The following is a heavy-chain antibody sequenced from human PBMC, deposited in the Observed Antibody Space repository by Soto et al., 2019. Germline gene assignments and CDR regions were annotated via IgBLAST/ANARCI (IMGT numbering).Heavy chain of an antibody. V-gene: IGHV4-34*01. Sequence: PSETLSLTCAVYGGSFSGHSCTWIRQSPGKGLEWXGDXXHXXRXXXXXSXXXRVTISLDTSKNQFSLTLSDVTAADTAMYYCSTRAYDTNGYYRFDPWGQGTLVTVSS. J-gene: IGHJ5*01. CDR2: XXHXXRX. CDR3: STRAYDTNGYYRFDP. CDR1: GGSFSGHS. D-gene: IGHD3-22*01.